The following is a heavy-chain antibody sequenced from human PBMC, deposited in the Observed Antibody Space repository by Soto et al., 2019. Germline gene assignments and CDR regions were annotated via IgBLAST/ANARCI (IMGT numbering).Heavy chain of an antibody. D-gene: IGHD3-9*01. V-gene: IGHV3-48*02. CDR1: GFTFSSYS. J-gene: IGHJ6*02. CDR2: ISSSSSTI. CDR3: ARETQNYDILTGYYLYYYYGMDV. Sequence: GGSLRLSCAASGFTFSSYSMNWVRQAPGKGLEWVSYISSSSSTIYYTDSVKGRFTISRDNAKNSLYLQMNSLRDEDTAVYYCARETQNYDILTGYYLYYYYGMDVWGQGTTVTVSS.